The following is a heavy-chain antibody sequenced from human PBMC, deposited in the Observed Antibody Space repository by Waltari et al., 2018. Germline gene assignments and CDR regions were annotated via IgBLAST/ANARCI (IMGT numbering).Heavy chain of an antibody. V-gene: IGHV3-7*01. CDR3: ARDQWFGFDI. J-gene: IGHJ3*02. Sequence: EVQPVESGGGLVQPGGSLRLSCAATGFTLSDYWMSWVRQAPGKGPGWLANIKKDGGEEYYVDSVRGRFTISRDNAKNSLYLQMNSLRPEDTAVYYCARDQWFGFDIWGQGTMVTVSS. CDR2: IKKDGGEE. CDR1: GFTLSDYW. D-gene: IGHD3-22*01.